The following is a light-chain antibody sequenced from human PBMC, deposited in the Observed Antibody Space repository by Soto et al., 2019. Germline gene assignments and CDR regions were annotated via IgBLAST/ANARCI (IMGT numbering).Light chain of an antibody. CDR2: DVS. Sequence: QSALTQPASVSGSPGQSITISCSGTSSDVGGYNYVSWYQQRPGKAPKLMIYDVSNRPSGVSNRFSASKSGNTASLTISGLQAEDEADYYCSSYTSRTTLVVFGGGTKVTVL. CDR1: SSDVGGYNY. J-gene: IGLJ2*01. CDR3: SSYTSRTTLVV. V-gene: IGLV2-14*01.